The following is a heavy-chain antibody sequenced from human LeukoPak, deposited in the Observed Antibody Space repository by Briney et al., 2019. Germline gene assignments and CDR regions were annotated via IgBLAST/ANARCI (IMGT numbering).Heavy chain of an antibody. J-gene: IGHJ5*02. Sequence: KPSETLSLTCAVSGGSISSGGYSWSWIRQPPGKGLEWIGYIYHSGSTYYNPSLKSRVTISVDRSKNQFSLKLSSVTAADTAVYYCARGRVHDYGGMGQSFDPWGQGTLVTVSS. D-gene: IGHD4-23*01. V-gene: IGHV4-30-2*01. CDR3: ARGRVHDYGGMGQSFDP. CDR1: GGSISSGGYS. CDR2: IYHSGST.